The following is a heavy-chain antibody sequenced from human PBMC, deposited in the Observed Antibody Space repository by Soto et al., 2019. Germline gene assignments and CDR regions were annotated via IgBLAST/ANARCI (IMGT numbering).Heavy chain of an antibody. CDR1: GGTFSSYA. Sequence: QVQLVQSGAEVKKPGSSVKVSCKASGGTFSSYAISWVRQAPGQGLEWMGGIIPIFGTANYAQKFQGRVTITADESTSTAYMELSSLRSEDTAVYYCARKNCRSTSCYRALYYYYGMDVWGQGTTVTVSS. D-gene: IGHD2-2*01. CDR2: IIPIFGTA. J-gene: IGHJ6*02. CDR3: ARKNCRSTSCYRALYYYYGMDV. V-gene: IGHV1-69*01.